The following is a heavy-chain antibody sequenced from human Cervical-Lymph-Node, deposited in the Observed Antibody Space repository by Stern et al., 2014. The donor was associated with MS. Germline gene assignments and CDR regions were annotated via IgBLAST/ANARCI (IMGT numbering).Heavy chain of an antibody. CDR1: GFTVSRDY. J-gene: IGHJ4*02. D-gene: IGHD1-1*01. V-gene: IGHV3-53*01. CDR3: ARDTSSPERSDW. CDR2: ITNVGST. Sequence: EVQLVESGGGLIQPGGTLRLSCTASGFTVSRDYMTWVRQAPGTGQEWCSLITNVGSTFYTDSVKGRFTISRDDSKNTVYLHMTSLRAEDTAMYYCARDTSSPERSDWWGQGTLVTVSS.